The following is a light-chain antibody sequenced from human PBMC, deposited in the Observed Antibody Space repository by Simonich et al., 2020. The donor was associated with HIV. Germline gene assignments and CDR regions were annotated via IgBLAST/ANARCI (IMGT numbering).Light chain of an antibody. CDR3: QQYNSYSRT. J-gene: IGKJ1*01. V-gene: IGKV1-8*01. Sequence: AIRVTQSPSSLSASTGDSVPITCRASQGISNYLAWYQQEPGKAPKLLIYAASTLQSGVPARFSGSGSGTDFTLTISSLQPDDFATYYCQQYNSYSRTFGQGTKVEIK. CDR1: QGISNY. CDR2: AAS.